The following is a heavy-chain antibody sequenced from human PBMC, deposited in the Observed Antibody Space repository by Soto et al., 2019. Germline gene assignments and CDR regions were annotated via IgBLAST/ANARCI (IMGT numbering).Heavy chain of an antibody. Sequence: PSETLSLTCTVSGGPISSSSYYWVWIRQPPGRGLEWIGSIYYSGSPYYNPSLKSRVTISVDTSKNQFSLKLSSVTAADTAVYYCARGGYDSQYYYYYYMDVWGKGTTVTVSS. CDR3: ARGGYDSQYYYYYYMDV. D-gene: IGHD5-12*01. J-gene: IGHJ6*03. CDR2: IYYSGSP. V-gene: IGHV4-39*01. CDR1: GGPISSSSYY.